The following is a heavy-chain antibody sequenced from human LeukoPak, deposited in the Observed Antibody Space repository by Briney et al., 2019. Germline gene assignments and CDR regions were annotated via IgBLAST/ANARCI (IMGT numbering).Heavy chain of an antibody. CDR2: IIPIFGTA. J-gene: IGHJ4*02. Sequence: ASVKVSCKASGGTFSSYAISWVRQAHGQGLEWMGGIIPIFGTANYAQKLQGRVTMTTDTSTSTAYVELRSLRSDDTAVYYCAREKEWEPIDYWGQGTLVTVSS. V-gene: IGHV1-69*05. CDR3: AREKEWEPIDY. D-gene: IGHD1-26*01. CDR1: GGTFSSYA.